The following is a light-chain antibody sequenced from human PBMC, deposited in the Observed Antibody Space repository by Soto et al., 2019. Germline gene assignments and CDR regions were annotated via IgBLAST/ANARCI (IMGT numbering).Light chain of an antibody. CDR3: QQYNNWWT. CDR1: QSVNRN. CDR2: AAS. J-gene: IGKJ1*01. V-gene: IGKV3-15*01. Sequence: EIVVTQSPATLSVSPGERATLSCRASQSVNRNLAWYQQKPGQAPRLLISAASTRATGIPARFSGSGSETEFTLTISSLQSEDFAVYYCQQYNNWWTFGQGTKVEMK.